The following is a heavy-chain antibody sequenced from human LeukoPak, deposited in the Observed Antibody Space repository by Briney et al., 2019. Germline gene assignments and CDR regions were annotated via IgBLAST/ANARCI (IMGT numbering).Heavy chain of an antibody. CDR3: ARAGPRRDGYNADY. V-gene: IGHV4-59*01. CDR1: GGSISNYY. D-gene: IGHD5-24*01. J-gene: IGHJ4*02. CDR2: ILSSGST. Sequence: SETLSLTCTVSGGSISNYYWSWIRQPPGKGLEWIGFILSSGSTYYNPSLKSRVTISGDTSNNQLSLKLNSAAAADTAVYYCARAGPRRDGYNADYWGQGTLVTVSS.